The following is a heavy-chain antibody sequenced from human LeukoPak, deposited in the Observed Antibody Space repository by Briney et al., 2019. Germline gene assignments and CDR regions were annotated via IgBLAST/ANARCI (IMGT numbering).Heavy chain of an antibody. D-gene: IGHD2-2*01. V-gene: IGHV1-69*04. CDR3: ARDGAGYCSSTSCSPS. Sequence: SVKVSCKASGGTFSSYAISWVRQAPGQGLEWMRRIIPIFGIANYAQKFQGRVTITADKSTSTAYMELSSLRSEDTAVYYCARDGAGYCSSTSCSPSWGQGTLVTVSS. J-gene: IGHJ5*02. CDR1: GGTFSSYA. CDR2: IIPIFGIA.